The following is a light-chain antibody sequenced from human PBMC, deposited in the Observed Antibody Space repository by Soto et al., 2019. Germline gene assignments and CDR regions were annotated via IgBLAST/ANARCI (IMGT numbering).Light chain of an antibody. Sequence: DIVMTQSPRSLPVTPGEPASISCKSSQSLLHSNGYTYLDWYLQKPGQSPQLLIYLGFNRASGVPDRFSGSGSGADFTLKISSVEAEDVGVYYCMQSLQTPLTFGGGTKVETK. V-gene: IGKV2-28*01. J-gene: IGKJ4*01. CDR1: QSLLHSNGYTY. CDR3: MQSLQTPLT. CDR2: LGF.